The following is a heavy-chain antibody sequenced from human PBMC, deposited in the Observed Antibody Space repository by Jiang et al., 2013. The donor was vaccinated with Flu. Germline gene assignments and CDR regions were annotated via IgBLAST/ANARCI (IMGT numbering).Heavy chain of an antibody. V-gene: IGHV1-58*02. J-gene: IGHJ4*02. D-gene: IGHD3-22*01. CDR2: IVVGSGNT. CDR1: GFTFTSSA. Sequence: GAEVKKPGTSVKVSCKASGFTFTSSAMQWVRQARGQRLEWIGWIVVGSGNTNYAQKFQERVTITRDMSTSTAYMELSSLRSEDTAVYYCARKNYDSSGYYIGYWGQGTLVTVSS. CDR3: ARKNYDSSGYYIGY.